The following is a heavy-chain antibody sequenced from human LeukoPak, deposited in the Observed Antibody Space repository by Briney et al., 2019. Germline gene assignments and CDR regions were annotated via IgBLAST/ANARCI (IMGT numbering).Heavy chain of an antibody. Sequence: QSGGSLRLSCAASGFTFSSYGMSWVRQAPGKGLEWVSAISGSGGSTYYADSVKGRFTISRDNSKNTLCLQMNSLRAEDTAVYYCAESAEPSGYYMDVWGKGTTVTISS. D-gene: IGHD6-25*01. CDR2: ISGSGGST. CDR1: GFTFSSYG. J-gene: IGHJ6*03. CDR3: AESAEPSGYYMDV. V-gene: IGHV3-23*01.